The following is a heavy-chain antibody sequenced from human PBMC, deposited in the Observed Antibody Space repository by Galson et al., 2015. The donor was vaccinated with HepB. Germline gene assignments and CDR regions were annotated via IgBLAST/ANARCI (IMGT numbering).Heavy chain of an antibody. CDR2: IDPSDSYT. CDR1: GSSFTSYW. D-gene: IGHD6-13*01. V-gene: IGHV5-10-1*01. CDR3: ARLSVLYSSSWYYGDPDY. J-gene: IGHJ4*02. Sequence: QSGAEVTKPGESLRISCKGSGSSFTSYWISWVRQMPGKGLEWMGRIDPSDSYTNYSPSFQGHVTISADKSISTAYLQWSSLKASDTAMYYRARLSVLYSSSWYYGDPDYWGQGTLVTVSS.